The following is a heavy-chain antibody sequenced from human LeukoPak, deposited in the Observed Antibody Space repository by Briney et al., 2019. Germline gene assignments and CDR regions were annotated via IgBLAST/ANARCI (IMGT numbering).Heavy chain of an antibody. Sequence: ASVKVSCKASGGTFSSYAISWVRQAPGQGLEWMGGIIPIFGTANYAQKFRGRVTITTDESTSTAYMELSSLRSEDTAVYYCARSPIVGATNSYYYYYMDVWGKGTTVTVSS. D-gene: IGHD1-26*01. J-gene: IGHJ6*03. V-gene: IGHV1-69*05. CDR2: IIPIFGTA. CDR1: GGTFSSYA. CDR3: ARSPIVGATNSYYYYYMDV.